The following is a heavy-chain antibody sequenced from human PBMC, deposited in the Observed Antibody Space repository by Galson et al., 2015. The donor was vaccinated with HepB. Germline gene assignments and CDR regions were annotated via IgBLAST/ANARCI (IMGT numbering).Heavy chain of an antibody. J-gene: IGHJ2*01. CDR2: ISSSSSYI. D-gene: IGHD4-17*01. CDR1: GFTFSSYS. V-gene: IGHV3-21*01. CDR3: ARDGMTTVTTIHWYFDL. Sequence: SLRLSCAASGFTFSSYSMNWVRQAPGTGQEWVSSISSSSSYIYYADSEKGRFTISRDNAKNSLYLQMNSLRAEDTAVYYCARDGMTTVTTIHWYFDLWGRGTLFTASS.